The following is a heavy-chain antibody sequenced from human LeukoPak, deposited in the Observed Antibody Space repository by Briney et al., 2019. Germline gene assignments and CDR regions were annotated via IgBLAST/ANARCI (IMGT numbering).Heavy chain of an antibody. V-gene: IGHV3-23*01. Sequence: GGSLRLSCAASGFTFSSYAMSWVRQAPGKGLEWVSDISGSGGSTYYADSVKGRFTISRDNSKNTLDLQMNSLRAEDTAVYYCAKGPLDYYGSGGIPDWFDPWGQGTLVTVSS. CDR2: ISGSGGST. J-gene: IGHJ5*02. D-gene: IGHD3-10*01. CDR1: GFTFSSYA. CDR3: AKGPLDYYGSGGIPDWFDP.